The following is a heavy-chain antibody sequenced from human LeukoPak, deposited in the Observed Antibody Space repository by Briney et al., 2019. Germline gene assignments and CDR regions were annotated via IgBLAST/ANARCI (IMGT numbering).Heavy chain of an antibody. CDR1: GFSLSTSGVG. J-gene: IGHJ4*02. D-gene: IGHD3-3*01. CDR3: AHRRRVLGFWSGHRGYFDY. CDR2: IYWNDDK. Sequence: ESGPALVKPTQTLTLTCTFSGFSLSTSGVGVGWIRQPPGKALEWLALIYWNDDKRYSPSLKSRLTITKDTSKNQVVLTMTNMDPVDTATYYCAHRRRVLGFWSGHRGYFDYWGQGTLVTVSS. V-gene: IGHV2-5*01.